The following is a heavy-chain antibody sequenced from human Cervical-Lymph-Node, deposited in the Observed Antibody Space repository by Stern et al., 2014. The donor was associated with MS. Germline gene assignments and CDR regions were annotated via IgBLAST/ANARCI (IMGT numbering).Heavy chain of an antibody. D-gene: IGHD2-8*02. Sequence: QDQLVQSGGGLVKPGGSLRLSCAASGFTFGADFMTWIRQAPGKGLEWVSYISSRGSTVHYADSVKGRFTISRDNANNSPYLQMNSLRAEDTAVYYCASEKCTSASCFLSWGQGALVTVSS. J-gene: IGHJ4*02. CDR2: ISSRGSTV. CDR1: GFTFGADF. CDR3: ASEKCTSASCFLS. V-gene: IGHV3-11*01.